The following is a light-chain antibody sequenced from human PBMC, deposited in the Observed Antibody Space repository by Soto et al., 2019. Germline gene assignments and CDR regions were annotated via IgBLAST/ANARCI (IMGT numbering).Light chain of an antibody. V-gene: IGLV2-14*01. J-gene: IGLJ1*01. Sequence: QSALTQPASVSGSPGQSITISCTGTTSDVGDYNYVSWYQQHPGQVPKLLIYEVSNRPSGVSYRFSGSKSGNTASLTISGLQAQDEASYYCFSYTTSSAPYVFGTGTKVTVL. CDR1: TSDVGDYNY. CDR3: FSYTTSSAPYV. CDR2: EVS.